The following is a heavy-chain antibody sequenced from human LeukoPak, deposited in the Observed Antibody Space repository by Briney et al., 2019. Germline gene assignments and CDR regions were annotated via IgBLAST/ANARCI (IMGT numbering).Heavy chain of an antibody. J-gene: IGHJ4*02. Sequence: GGSLRLSCAASGFTFSSYEMNWIRQAPGKGLEWISYISNSGSTKYYADSVKGRFTISRDNSKNTLYLQMNSLRAEDTAVHYCARETPYGSGSYYSHWGQGTLVTVSS. CDR2: ISNSGSTK. D-gene: IGHD3-10*01. V-gene: IGHV3-48*03. CDR3: ARETPYGSGSYYSH. CDR1: GFTFSSYE.